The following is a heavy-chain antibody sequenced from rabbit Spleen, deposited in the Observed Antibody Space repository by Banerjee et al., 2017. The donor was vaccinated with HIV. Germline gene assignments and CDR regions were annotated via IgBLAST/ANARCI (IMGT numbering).Heavy chain of an antibody. CDR3: ARDTGTSFSTYGMDL. D-gene: IGHD8-1*01. CDR1: GFSFNSGYD. CDR2: AYAGNSGST. Sequence: QSLEESGGGLVKPGASLTLTCKASGFSFNSGYDMWWVRQAPGKGLEWVACAYAGNSGSTYSATWAKGRFTISKTSSTTVTLQMTSLTAADTATYFCARDTGTSFSTYGMDLWGQGTLVTVS. V-gene: IGHV1S40*01. J-gene: IGHJ3*01.